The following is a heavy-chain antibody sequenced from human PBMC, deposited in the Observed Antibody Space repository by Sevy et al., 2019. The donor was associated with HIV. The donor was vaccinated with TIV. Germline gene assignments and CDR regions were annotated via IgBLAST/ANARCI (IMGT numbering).Heavy chain of an antibody. CDR3: VRGTSGWYGVDF. CDR1: GFTLSGYW. D-gene: IGHD6-19*01. Sequence: GGYLRLSCAPSGFTLSGYWMHWVRQAPGKGLERVSYMNSDGTVIKYADFVQGRFIVSRDNAKNTLFLQMNSLTVADTALYNCVRGTSGWYGVDFWGQGTLVYVSS. V-gene: IGHV3-74*01. CDR2: MNSDGTVI. J-gene: IGHJ4*02.